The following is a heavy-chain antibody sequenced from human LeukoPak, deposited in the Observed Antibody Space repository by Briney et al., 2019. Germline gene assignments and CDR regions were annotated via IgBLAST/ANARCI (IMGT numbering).Heavy chain of an antibody. Sequence: SSETLSLTCTVSGGSISSGGYYWSWIRQHPGKGLEWIGYIYYSGSTYYNPSLKSRVTISVDTSKNQFSLKLSSVTAADTAVYYCAREIREGAFDIWGQGTMVTVSS. CDR3: AREIREGAFDI. D-gene: IGHD1-26*01. V-gene: IGHV4-31*03. CDR2: IYYSGST. CDR1: GGSISSGGYY. J-gene: IGHJ3*02.